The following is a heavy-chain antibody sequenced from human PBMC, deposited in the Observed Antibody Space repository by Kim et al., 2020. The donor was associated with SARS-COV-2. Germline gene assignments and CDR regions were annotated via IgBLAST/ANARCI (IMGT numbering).Heavy chain of an antibody. CDR2: INPSGGST. CDR3: ARDLVLLWFGDGTLKTPYYDYGMDV. V-gene: IGHV1-46*01. Sequence: ASVKVSCKASGYTFTSYYMHWVRQAPGQGLEWMGIINPSGGSTSYAQKFQGRVTMTRDTSTSTVYMELSSLRSEDTAVYYCARDLVLLWFGDGTLKTPYYDYGMDVWGQGTTVTVSS. CDR1: GYTFTSYY. J-gene: IGHJ6*02. D-gene: IGHD3-10*01.